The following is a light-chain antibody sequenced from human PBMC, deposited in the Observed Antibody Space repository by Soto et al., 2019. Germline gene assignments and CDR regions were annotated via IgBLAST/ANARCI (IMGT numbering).Light chain of an antibody. V-gene: IGKV3-15*01. CDR3: QQYNNWPPT. CDR2: GGS. Sequence: EIVMTHYPATLTVSPGERASLSCKSSKCVRPNLAWYQQSAGQAPRLLIYGGSTRATGVPARFSGSGSGTEFTLTISSLQSEDFAVYYCQQYNNWPPTFGQGTKVDIK. J-gene: IGKJ1*01. CDR1: KCVRPN.